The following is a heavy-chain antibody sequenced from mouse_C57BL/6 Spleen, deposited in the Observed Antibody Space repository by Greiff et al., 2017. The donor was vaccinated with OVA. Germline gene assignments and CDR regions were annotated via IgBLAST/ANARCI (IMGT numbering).Heavy chain of an antibody. CDR1: GYTFTSYW. CDR3: ARVEYDEDYYAMDY. CDR2: IHPNSGST. Sequence: QVQLQQPGAELVKPGASVKLSCKASGYTFTSYWMHWVKQRPGQGLEWIGMIHPNSGSTNYNEKFKSKATLTVDKSSSTAYMQLSSLTSEDSAVYYCARVEYDEDYYAMDYWGQGTSVTVSS. J-gene: IGHJ4*01. V-gene: IGHV1-64*01. D-gene: IGHD2-14*01.